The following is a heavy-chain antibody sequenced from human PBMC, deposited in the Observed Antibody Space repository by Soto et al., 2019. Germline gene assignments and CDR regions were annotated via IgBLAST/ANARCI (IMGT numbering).Heavy chain of an antibody. D-gene: IGHD3-3*01. V-gene: IGHV1-2*02. CDR1: GYTFTSYY. CDR2: INPNSGST. CDR3: ARDLLLKYYDFYVYYGMDV. J-gene: IGHJ6*02. Sequence: ASVKVSWKASGYTFTSYYMHWLRQAPGQGLEWMGLINPNSGSTNYAQKFQGRVTMTRDTSISTAYMELSRLRSDDTAVYYCARDLLLKYYDFYVYYGMDVWGQGTTVTVSS.